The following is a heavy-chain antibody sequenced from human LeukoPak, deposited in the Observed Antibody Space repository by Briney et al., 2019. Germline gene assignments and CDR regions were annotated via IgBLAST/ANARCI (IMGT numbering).Heavy chain of an antibody. J-gene: IGHJ6*02. D-gene: IGHD3-16*01. CDR2: IKQDGNEK. Sequence: GGSLRLSCAASGFTFRSYWMTWVRQAPGKGLEWVANIKQDGNEKYYVDSVKGRFTISRDNSKNTLYLQMNSLRAEDTAVYYCARDFTAYHYGMDVWGQGTTVTVSS. CDR3: ARDFTAYHYGMDV. CDR1: GFTFRSYW. V-gene: IGHV3-7*01.